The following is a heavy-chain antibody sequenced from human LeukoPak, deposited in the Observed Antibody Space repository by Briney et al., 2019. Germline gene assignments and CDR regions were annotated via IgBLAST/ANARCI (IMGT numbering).Heavy chain of an antibody. V-gene: IGHV4-34*01. CDR3: ARRRPTEMATIYYYYYMDV. Sequence: PGGSLRLSCAASGFTFSSYGMHWIRQPPGKGLEWIGEINHSGSTNYNPSLKSRVTISVDTSKNQFSLKLSSVTAADTAVYYCARRRPTEMATIYYYYYMDVWGKGTTVTVSS. J-gene: IGHJ6*03. CDR1: GFTFSSYG. CDR2: INHSGST. D-gene: IGHD5-24*01.